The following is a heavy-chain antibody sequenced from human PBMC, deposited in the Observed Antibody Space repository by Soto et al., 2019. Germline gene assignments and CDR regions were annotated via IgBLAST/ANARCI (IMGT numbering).Heavy chain of an antibody. J-gene: IGHJ6*02. D-gene: IGHD4-17*01. CDR3: ARIPHDYSDYRYYDYYGMDV. Sequence: QVQLVQSGAEVKKPGSSVKVSCKASGGTFSSYAISWVRQAPGQGLEWMGGIIPIFGTANYAQKFQGRVTITPDESTSTAYMELSSLRSEDTAVYYCARIPHDYSDYRYYDYYGMDVWGQGTTVTVSS. CDR2: IIPIFGTA. CDR1: GGTFSSYA. V-gene: IGHV1-69*01.